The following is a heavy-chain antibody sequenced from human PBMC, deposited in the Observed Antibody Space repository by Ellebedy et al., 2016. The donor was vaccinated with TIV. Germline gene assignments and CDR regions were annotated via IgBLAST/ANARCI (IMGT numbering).Heavy chain of an antibody. D-gene: IGHD3-10*01. V-gene: IGHV4-31*03. CDR2: IYSGGSP. CDR1: GGPISSGGYY. J-gene: IGHJ4*02. CDR3: ARDEGGSGSLSY. Sequence: MPSETLSLTCTVSGGPISSGGYYWSWIRQHPGKALEWIGYIYSGGSPDYNPSLKSRVTISVDTSKNQFSLRLSSVTAADTAVYYCARDEGGSGSLSYWGQGTLVTVSS.